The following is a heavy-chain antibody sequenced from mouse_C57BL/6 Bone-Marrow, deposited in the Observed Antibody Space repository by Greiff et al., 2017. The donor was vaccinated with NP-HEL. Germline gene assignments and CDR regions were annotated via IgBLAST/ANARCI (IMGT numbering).Heavy chain of an antibody. J-gene: IGHJ1*03. CDR1: GFTFSSYT. Sequence: EVKVVESGGGLVKPGGSLKLSCAASGFTFSSYTMSWVRQTPEKRLEWVATISGGGGNTYYPDSVKGRFTISRDNAKNTLYLQMSSLRSEDTAVYYWANYGSLWYFDVWGTGTTVTVSS. D-gene: IGHD1-1*01. V-gene: IGHV5-9*04. CDR3: ANYGSLWYFDV. CDR2: ISGGGGNT.